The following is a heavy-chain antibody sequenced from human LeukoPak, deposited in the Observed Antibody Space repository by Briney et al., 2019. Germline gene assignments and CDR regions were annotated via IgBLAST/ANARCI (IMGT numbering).Heavy chain of an antibody. J-gene: IGHJ4*02. V-gene: IGHV1-2*06. CDR1: GYTFTGYY. CDR2: INPNGGVT. D-gene: IGHD2-2*01. Sequence: GASVKVSCKASGYTFTGYYMRWVRQAPGQGLEWMGRINPNGGVTNYAQKFQGRVTMTRDTSISTAYMELSSLRSDDTAVYYCARDDCSSTSCSRDFDYWGQGTLVTVSS. CDR3: ARDDCSSTSCSRDFDY.